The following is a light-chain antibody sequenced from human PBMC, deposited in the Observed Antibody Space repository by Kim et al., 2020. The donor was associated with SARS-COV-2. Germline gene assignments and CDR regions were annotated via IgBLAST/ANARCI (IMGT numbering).Light chain of an antibody. CDR3: QQFNNYPIT. V-gene: IGKV1D-13*01. Sequence: GDRVTITCRASQGVSSALVWYQQKPGKAPNLLIYDASSLESGVPSRFSGSGSGTDFTLTISSLQPEDFATYYCQQFNNYPITFGQGTRLEIK. CDR2: DAS. J-gene: IGKJ5*01. CDR1: QGVSSA.